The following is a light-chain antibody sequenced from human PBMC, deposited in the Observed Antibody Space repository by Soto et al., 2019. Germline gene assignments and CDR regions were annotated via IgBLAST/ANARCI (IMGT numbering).Light chain of an antibody. J-gene: IGKJ2*01. CDR1: QSISSW. V-gene: IGKV1-5*01. CDR2: DAS. Sequence: DIQMTQSPSTLAASVGDRVTITCRASQSISSWLAWYQQKPGKAPKLLISDASSLERGVPSRFSGSGSGTEFTLAISSLQPDAFATYYCQQYNNYSLYTFGQGTKLEIK. CDR3: QQYNNYSLYT.